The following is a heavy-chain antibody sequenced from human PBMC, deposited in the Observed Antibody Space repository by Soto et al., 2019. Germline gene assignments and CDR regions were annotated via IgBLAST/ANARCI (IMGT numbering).Heavy chain of an antibody. D-gene: IGHD2-2*01. V-gene: IGHV1-58*01. J-gene: IGHJ6*02. CDR3: AAGDVVVPAYYYYYGMDV. Sequence: SVKVSCKASGFTFTSSAVQWVRQARGQRLEWIGWIVVGSGNTNYAQKSQERVTITRDMSTSTAYMELSSLRSEDTAVYYCAAGDVVVPAYYYYYGMDVWGQGTTVTVSS. CDR1: GFTFTSSA. CDR2: IVVGSGNT.